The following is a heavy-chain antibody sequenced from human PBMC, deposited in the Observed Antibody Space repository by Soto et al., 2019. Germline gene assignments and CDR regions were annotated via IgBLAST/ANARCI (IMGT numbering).Heavy chain of an antibody. J-gene: IGHJ4*02. CDR1: GGSITSGDYY. D-gene: IGHD3-10*01. CDR3: ARVAYSLVRGVMDWYYFDY. V-gene: IGHV4-31*03. CDR2: ISNSGST. Sequence: QVQLQESGPGLVKPSQTLSLTCTVSGGSITSGDYYWSWIRQHPGKGLEWIGYISNSGSTYYNPSLKSRVTISIDTSKNQFSLKLSSVTAADTAVYFCARVAYSLVRGVMDWYYFDYWGQGTLVTVSS.